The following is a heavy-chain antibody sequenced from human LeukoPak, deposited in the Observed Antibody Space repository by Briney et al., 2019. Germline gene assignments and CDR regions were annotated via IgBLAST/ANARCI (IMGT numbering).Heavy chain of an antibody. CDR3: ARGGYSSGSTFDY. V-gene: IGHV4-30-2*01. Sequence: SETLSLTCAVSGGSISSGGYSWRWIRQPPGKGLEWIGYIYHSGSTYYNPSLKSRVTISVDRSKNQLSLKLSSVTAADTAVYYCARGGYSSGSTFDYWGQGTLVTVSS. CDR1: GGSISSGGYS. CDR2: IYHSGST. J-gene: IGHJ4*02. D-gene: IGHD5-18*01.